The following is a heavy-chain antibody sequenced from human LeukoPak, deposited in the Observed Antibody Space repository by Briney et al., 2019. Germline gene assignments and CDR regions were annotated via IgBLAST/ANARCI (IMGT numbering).Heavy chain of an antibody. D-gene: IGHD3-3*01. Sequence: GGSLRLSCAASGFTFSSYSMNWVRQAPGKGLEWVSSISSSSSYIYYADSVKGRFTISRDNAKNSLYLQMNSLRAEDTAVYYCARDSYYDSWSGYSHFDYWGQGTLVTVSS. CDR1: GFTFSSYS. J-gene: IGHJ4*02. CDR2: ISSSSSYI. CDR3: ARDSYYDSWSGYSHFDY. V-gene: IGHV3-21*01.